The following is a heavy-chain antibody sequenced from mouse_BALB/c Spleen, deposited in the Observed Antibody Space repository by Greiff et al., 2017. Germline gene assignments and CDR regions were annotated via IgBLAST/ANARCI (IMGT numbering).Heavy chain of an antibody. V-gene: IGHV14-3*02. CDR1: GFNIKDTY. Sequence: EVQLQQSGAELVKPGASVKLSCTASGFNIKDTYMHWVKQRPEQGLEWIGRIDPANGNTKYDPKFQGKATITADTSSNTAYLQLSSLTSEDTAVYYCARSEVRRYYYAMDYWGQGTSVTVSS. CDR3: ARSEVRRYYYAMDY. J-gene: IGHJ4*01. CDR2: IDPANGNT. D-gene: IGHD2-14*01.